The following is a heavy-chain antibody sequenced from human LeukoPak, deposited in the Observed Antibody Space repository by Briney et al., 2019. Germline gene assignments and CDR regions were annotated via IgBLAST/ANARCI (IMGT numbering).Heavy chain of an antibody. V-gene: IGHV3-64*02. CDR3: AKTNYYDTTDDKPYTTHFDY. CDR2: ITANARSK. CDR1: GFTFSDYT. J-gene: IGHJ4*02. D-gene: IGHD3-22*01. Sequence: GGSLRLSCAGSGFTFSDYTMHWVRQGPGKGLEYASAITANARSKYHADSVRGRFTTSRDNSNNILFLQMDSLRAEDTAMYYCAKTNYYDTTDDKPYTTHFDYWGQGALVTVSS.